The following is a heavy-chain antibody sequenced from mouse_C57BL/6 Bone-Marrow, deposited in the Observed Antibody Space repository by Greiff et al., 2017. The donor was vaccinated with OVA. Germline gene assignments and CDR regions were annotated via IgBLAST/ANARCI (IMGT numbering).Heavy chain of an antibody. CDR3: ARDTGRLVAPSRYFDV. CDR1: GFTFSSYA. CDR2: ISDGGSYT. D-gene: IGHD1-1*01. Sequence: EVQLVESGGGLVKPGGSLKLSCAASGFTFSSYAMSWVRQTPEKRLEWVATISDGGSYTYYPDDVKGRFTISRDNAKNNLYLQMSHLKSEDTAMYYCARDTGRLVAPSRYFDVWGTGTTVTVAS. V-gene: IGHV5-4*01. J-gene: IGHJ1*03.